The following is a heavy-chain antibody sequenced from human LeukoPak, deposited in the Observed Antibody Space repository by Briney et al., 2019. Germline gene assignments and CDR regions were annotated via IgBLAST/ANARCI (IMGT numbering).Heavy chain of an antibody. CDR1: GYTFTSYD. D-gene: IGHD6-19*01. Sequence: SVKVSCKASGYTFTSYDINWVRQAPGQGLEWMGGIIPIFGTANYAQKFQGRVTITADESTSTAYMELSSLRSEGTAVYYCAKGSRNSSGWYDYWGQGTLVTVSS. CDR2: IIPIFGTA. J-gene: IGHJ4*02. V-gene: IGHV1-69*13. CDR3: AKGSRNSSGWYDY.